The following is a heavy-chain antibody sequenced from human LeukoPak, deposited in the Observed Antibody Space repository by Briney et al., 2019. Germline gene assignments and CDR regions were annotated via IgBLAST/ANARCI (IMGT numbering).Heavy chain of an antibody. D-gene: IGHD6-19*01. CDR3: ARDPPPRLEQWLAPSHYYYMDV. V-gene: IGHV3-11*04. J-gene: IGHJ6*03. Sequence: GGSLRLSCAASGFTFSDYYMSWIRQAPGKGLEWVSYVSSGSSTIYYADSVKGRFTVSRDNGKRSLYLHMNSLRAEDTAMYYCARDPPPRLEQWLAPSHYYYMDVWGKGTTVTVSS. CDR2: VSSGSSTI. CDR1: GFTFSDYY.